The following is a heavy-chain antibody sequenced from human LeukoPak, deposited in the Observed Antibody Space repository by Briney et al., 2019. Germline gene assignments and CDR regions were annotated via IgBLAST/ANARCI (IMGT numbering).Heavy chain of an antibody. D-gene: IGHD1-26*01. CDR3: ARDIGGIFDS. CDR1: GFTVSSNF. J-gene: IGHJ4*02. Sequence: SGGSLRLSCAASGFTVSSNFMSWVRQAPGKGLEWVSVIYSGGDTYYADSVEGRFTISRDNSKNTLYLQMNSLRAEDTAVYYCARDIGGIFDSWGQGTLVTVSS. V-gene: IGHV3-53*01. CDR2: IYSGGDT.